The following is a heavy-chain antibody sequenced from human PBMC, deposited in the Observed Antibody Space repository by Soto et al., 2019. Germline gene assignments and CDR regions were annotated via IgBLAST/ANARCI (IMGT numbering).Heavy chain of an antibody. D-gene: IGHD6-25*01. CDR2: ISSSSSYI. CDR1: GFTFSSYS. J-gene: IGHJ6*02. CDR3: ARELSAAGPKDV. V-gene: IGHV3-21*01. Sequence: PGGSLRLSCAASGFTFSSYSMNWVRQAPGKGLEWVSSISSSSSYIYYADSVKGRFTISRDNAKNSLYLQMNSLRAEDTAVYYCARELSAAGPKDVWGQGTTVTVSS.